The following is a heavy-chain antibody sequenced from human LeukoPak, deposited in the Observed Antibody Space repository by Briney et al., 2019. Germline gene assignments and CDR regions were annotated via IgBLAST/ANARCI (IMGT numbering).Heavy chain of an antibody. CDR1: GFTFSSYA. V-gene: IGHV3-30-3*01. Sequence: PGRSLRLSCAASGFTFSSYAMHWVRQAPGKGLEWVAVISYDGSNKYYADSVKGRFTISRDNSKNTLYLQMNSLRAEDTAVYYCARGLRGGSWYGFDYWGQGTLVTVSS. CDR2: ISYDGSNK. D-gene: IGHD6-13*01. J-gene: IGHJ4*02. CDR3: ARGLRGGSWYGFDY.